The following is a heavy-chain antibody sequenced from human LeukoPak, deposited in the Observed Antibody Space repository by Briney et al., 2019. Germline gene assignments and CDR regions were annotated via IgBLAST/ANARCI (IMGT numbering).Heavy chain of an antibody. CDR3: ARRDQSDY. CDR2: IYHSGST. J-gene: IGHJ4*02. CDR1: GGSISSGGYS. V-gene: IGHV4-30-2*01. Sequence: SQTLSLTCAVSGGSISSGGYSWSWIRQPPGKSLEWIGYIYHSGSTYYNPSLKSRVTISVDTSKNQFSLKLSSVTAADTAVYYCARRDQSDYWGQGTLVTVSS.